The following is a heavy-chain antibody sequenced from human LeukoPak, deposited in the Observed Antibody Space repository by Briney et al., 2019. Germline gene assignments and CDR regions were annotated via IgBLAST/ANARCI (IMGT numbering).Heavy chain of an antibody. Sequence: SETLSLTCTVSGGSITSGDYLWNWIRQPPGKGLEWIGYIYYSGSTYYNPSLKSRVTISVDTSKNQFSLKLSSVTAADTAVYYCARGREPYSSYYWGQGTLVTVSS. V-gene: IGHV4-30-4*01. D-gene: IGHD6-6*01. CDR3: ARGREPYSSYY. CDR1: GGSITSGDYL. J-gene: IGHJ4*02. CDR2: IYYSGST.